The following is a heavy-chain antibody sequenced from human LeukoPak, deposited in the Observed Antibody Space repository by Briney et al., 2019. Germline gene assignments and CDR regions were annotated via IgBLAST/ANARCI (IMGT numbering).Heavy chain of an antibody. J-gene: IGHJ4*02. Sequence: ASVKVSCKASGYTSTSYVISWVRPALGQELEWMGWVSVYNGNTHYAQKLQGRVTMTTDTSTRTAYMELRSLRSDDTAVYYCARDLKHTPYCSSTSCYGFYFDYWGQGTLVTVSS. V-gene: IGHV1-18*04. CDR1: GYTSTSYV. CDR2: VSVYNGNT. D-gene: IGHD2-2*01. CDR3: ARDLKHTPYCSSTSCYGFYFDY.